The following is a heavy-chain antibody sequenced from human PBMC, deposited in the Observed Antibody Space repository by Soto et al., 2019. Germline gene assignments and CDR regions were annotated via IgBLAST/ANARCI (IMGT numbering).Heavy chain of an antibody. V-gene: IGHV3-48*02. CDR3: ARDLSH. CDR1: GFSFSTYA. Sequence: DVQLVESGGGLVQPGGSLRLSCAASGFSFSTYAIHWVRQAPGKGLEWISYINSASTTTFHADSMKGRFTVSRDNAKDTAYMQMSGLRHEDTAVYYCARDLSHWGQGTLVTVSS. CDR2: INSASTTT. J-gene: IGHJ4*02.